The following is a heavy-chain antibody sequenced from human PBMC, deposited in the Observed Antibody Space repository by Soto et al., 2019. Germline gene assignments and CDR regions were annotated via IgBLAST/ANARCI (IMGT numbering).Heavy chain of an antibody. Sequence: PGGSLRLSCAASGFTFSKYAMSWVRQAPGKGLEWVSTISGGGGSTYYADSVKGRFTISRDNSKNTLYLRMNSLRADDTAVYYCAKSIAVAAAADYWGPGTLVTVSS. CDR1: GFTFSKYA. CDR3: AKSIAVAAAADY. CDR2: ISGGGGST. D-gene: IGHD6-19*01. V-gene: IGHV3-23*01. J-gene: IGHJ4*02.